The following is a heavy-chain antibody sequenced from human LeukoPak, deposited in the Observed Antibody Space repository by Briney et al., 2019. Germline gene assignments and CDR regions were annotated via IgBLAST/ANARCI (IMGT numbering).Heavy chain of an antibody. Sequence: GGSLRLSCAASGFIFNNYAMYWVRQAPGKGLEWVSGIGNSASRTYYADSVKGRFTISRDNSMNTLYLQMNSLRAEDTAVYYCAKARSPTSDTAYFDYWGREPWSPSPQ. CDR1: GFIFNNYA. D-gene: IGHD5-18*01. V-gene: IGHV3-23*01. CDR2: IGNSASRT. J-gene: IGHJ4*02. CDR3: AKARSPTSDTAYFDY.